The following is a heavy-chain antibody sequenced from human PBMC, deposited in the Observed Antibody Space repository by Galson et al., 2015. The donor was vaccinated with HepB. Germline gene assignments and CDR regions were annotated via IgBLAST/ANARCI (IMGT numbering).Heavy chain of an antibody. Sequence: SETLSLTCAVYGGSFSGYYWSWIRQPPGKGLEWIGEINHSGSTNYNPSLKSRVTISVDTSKNQFSLKLSSVTAADTAVYYCARGVLPEGDYGDPQSDYFDYWGQGTLVTVSS. CDR1: GGSFSGYY. V-gene: IGHV4-34*01. J-gene: IGHJ4*02. CDR2: INHSGST. CDR3: ARGVLPEGDYGDPQSDYFDY. D-gene: IGHD4-17*01.